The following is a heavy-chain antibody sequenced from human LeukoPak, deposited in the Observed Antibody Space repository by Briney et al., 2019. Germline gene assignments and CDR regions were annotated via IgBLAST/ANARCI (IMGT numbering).Heavy chain of an antibody. V-gene: IGHV1-8*01. CDR2: MNPNSGNT. Sequence: ASVKVSCKASGYTFTSYDINWVRQATGQGLEWMGWMNPNSGNTGYAQKFQGRVTMTRNTSISTAYMELSSLRSEDTAVYYCARDRRYDILTGYPDAFDIWGQGTMVTVSS. CDR1: GYTFTSYD. J-gene: IGHJ3*02. CDR3: ARDRRYDILTGYPDAFDI. D-gene: IGHD3-9*01.